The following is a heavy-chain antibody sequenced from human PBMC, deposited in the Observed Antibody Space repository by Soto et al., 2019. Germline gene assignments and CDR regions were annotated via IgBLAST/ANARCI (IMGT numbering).Heavy chain of an antibody. V-gene: IGHV3-30-3*01. CDR1: GFILSTYA. CDR2: ISYDGNNK. J-gene: IGHJ6*02. Sequence: QVQLVESGGGVVQPGRSLRLSCAASGFILSTYAMYWVRQAPGKGLEWVAVISYDGNNKYYADSVKGRFTISRDNSNSSRYLQMNSLRAEDTAVYYCARAGGAGGGCYAVVGLGYGMDVWGQGTTVTVSS. D-gene: IGHD2-15*01. CDR3: ARAGGAGGGCYAVVGLGYGMDV.